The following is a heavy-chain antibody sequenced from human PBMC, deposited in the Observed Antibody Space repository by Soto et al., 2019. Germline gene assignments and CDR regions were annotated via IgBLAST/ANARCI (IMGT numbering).Heavy chain of an antibody. CDR3: ARDEHSSSSLGWFDP. CDR2: IKQDGSEK. Sequence: GGSLRLSCAASGFTFSSYWISWVRQAPGKGLEWVANIKQDGSEKYYVDSVKGRFTISRDNAKNSLYLQMNSLRAEDTAVYYCARDEHSSSSLGWFDPWGQGTLVTVSS. D-gene: IGHD6-6*01. CDR1: GFTFSSYW. J-gene: IGHJ5*02. V-gene: IGHV3-7*03.